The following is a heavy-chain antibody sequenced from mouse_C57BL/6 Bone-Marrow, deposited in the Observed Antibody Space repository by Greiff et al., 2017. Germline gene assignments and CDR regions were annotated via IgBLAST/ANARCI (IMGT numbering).Heavy chain of an antibody. V-gene: IGHV1-69*01. Sequence: VQLQQPGAELVMPGASVKLSCKASGYTFTSYWMHWVKQRPGQGLEWIGEIDPSDSYTNYKQKFKGKSTLTVDKSSSTAYLPLSSLTSEDSAVYYCARSPWFAYWGQGTLVTVSA. J-gene: IGHJ3*01. CDR3: ARSPWFAY. CDR2: IDPSDSYT. CDR1: GYTFTSYW.